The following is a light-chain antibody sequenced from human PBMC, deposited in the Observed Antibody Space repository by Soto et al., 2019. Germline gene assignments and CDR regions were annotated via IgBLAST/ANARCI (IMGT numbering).Light chain of an antibody. Sequence: DIQMTQSPSTLSASVGDRVTITCRASQSISDWLAWYQQKPGKAPKFLIYKASNLESGVPSRFSGSGSGTEFTLTISSVQPDDFATYYCQYYDSYSWTFGQGNKVEIK. CDR3: QYYDSYSWT. CDR2: KAS. CDR1: QSISDW. J-gene: IGKJ1*01. V-gene: IGKV1-5*03.